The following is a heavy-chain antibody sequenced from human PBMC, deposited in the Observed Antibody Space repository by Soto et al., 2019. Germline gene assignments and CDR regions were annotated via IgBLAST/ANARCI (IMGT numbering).Heavy chain of an antibody. D-gene: IGHD2-21*02. CDR2: SSASRSS. Sequence: SETLSLTCTISCDYIGGVGYWSWLRQFPGRGWEWIVCSSASRSSYYNPALSRRTIFSLDTTQTQYSQMHLSVAAADAVFYYCARSGVTGIVIPSHWFDPWGQGTLVTVSS. CDR1: CDYIGGVGY. V-gene: IGHV4-31*03. CDR3: ARSGVTGIVIPSHWFDP. J-gene: IGHJ5*02.